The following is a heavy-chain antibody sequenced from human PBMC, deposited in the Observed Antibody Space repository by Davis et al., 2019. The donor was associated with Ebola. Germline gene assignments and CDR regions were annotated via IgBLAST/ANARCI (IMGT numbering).Heavy chain of an antibody. Sequence: VSVKVPRKASRGTFSSYGLSWVRQAPGQGLDWMGWISGNNGNRNYAQKFQGRVTMTTDTSTSTAYMDLRSLRSDDTAVYYCARDLSMIVGVIGYWGQGTLVTVSS. CDR2: ISGNNGNR. V-gene: IGHV1-18*04. D-gene: IGHD3-22*01. CDR3: ARDLSMIVGVIGY. CDR1: RGTFSSYG. J-gene: IGHJ4*02.